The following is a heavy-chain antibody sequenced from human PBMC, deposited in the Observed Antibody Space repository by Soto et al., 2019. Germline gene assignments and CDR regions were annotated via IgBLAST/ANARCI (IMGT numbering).Heavy chain of an antibody. D-gene: IGHD3-3*01. Sequence: QVQLVQSGAEVKKPGTSVKVSCKASGYTFTSYAMHWERQAPGQRLEWMGWINAGNGNTKYSQKFQGRVTITRDTSASTAYMELSSLRSEDTAVYYCARVSGYYAPDYWGQGTLVTVSS. CDR3: ARVSGYYAPDY. CDR1: GYTFTSYA. J-gene: IGHJ4*02. CDR2: INAGNGNT. V-gene: IGHV1-3*01.